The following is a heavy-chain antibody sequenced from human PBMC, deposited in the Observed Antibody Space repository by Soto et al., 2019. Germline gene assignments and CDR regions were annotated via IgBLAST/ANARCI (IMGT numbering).Heavy chain of an antibody. CDR1: GGSITTGGYY. D-gene: IGHD2-15*01. CDR2: RYYSEST. J-gene: IGHJ4*02. CDR3: ARGGGYDSFDF. V-gene: IGHV4-31*03. Sequence: LSLTCTVSGGSITTGGYYWSWIRQLPGKGLEWIGHRYYSESTYYNPSLKSRVSISLDTSKNQFSLKLSFVTAPDTAMYYCARGGGYDSFDFWGQGIQVTVSS.